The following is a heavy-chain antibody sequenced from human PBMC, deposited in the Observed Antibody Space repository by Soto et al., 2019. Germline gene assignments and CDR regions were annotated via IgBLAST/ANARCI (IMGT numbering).Heavy chain of an antibody. V-gene: IGHV3-13*01. J-gene: IGHJ6*02. CDR1: GFTFSSYD. D-gene: IGHD6-19*01. Sequence: GGPLRLSCGASGFTFSSYDMHWVGRATGKGLEWVSAIGTAGDTYYPGSVKGRFTISRENAKNSLYLQMNSLRAGDTAVYYCARGYSSGWYSVYGMDVWGQGTTVTVSS. CDR2: IGTAGDT. CDR3: ARGYSSGWYSVYGMDV.